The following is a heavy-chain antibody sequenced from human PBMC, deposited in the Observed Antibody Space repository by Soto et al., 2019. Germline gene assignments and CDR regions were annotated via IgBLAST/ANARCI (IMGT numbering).Heavy chain of an antibody. J-gene: IGHJ6*02. CDR1: GGSISSGGYS. Sequence: SETLSLTCAVYGGSISSGGYSWSWIRQPPGKGLEWIGYIYHSGSTYYNPSLKSRVTISVDRSKNQFSLKLSSVTAADTAVYYCARSGSYYYYGMDVWGQGTTVTVSS. CDR2: IYHSGST. D-gene: IGHD3-10*01. CDR3: ARSGSYYYYGMDV. V-gene: IGHV4-30-2*01.